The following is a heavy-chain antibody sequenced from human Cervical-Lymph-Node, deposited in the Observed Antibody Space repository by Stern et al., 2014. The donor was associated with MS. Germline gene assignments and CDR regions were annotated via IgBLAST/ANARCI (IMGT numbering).Heavy chain of an antibody. CDR3: ARARVGDYARSPHLDS. V-gene: IGHV3-21*01. J-gene: IGHJ4*02. CDR2: ISNNSTHT. Sequence: EVQLVESGGGLVNPGESLRLSCDASGFTFSHYSINWVRQAPGKGLEWISSISNNSTHTYYADSVEGRFTISRDSAKDSVSLHMVSLRAEDTAVYYCARARVGDYARSPHLDSWGQGTLVTVSS. D-gene: IGHD4-17*01. CDR1: GFTFSHYS.